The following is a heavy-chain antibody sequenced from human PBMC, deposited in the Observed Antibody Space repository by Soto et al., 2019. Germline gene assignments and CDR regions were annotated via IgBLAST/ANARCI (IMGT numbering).Heavy chain of an antibody. CDR1: GASIYNGGYF. D-gene: IGHD6-19*01. J-gene: IGHJ4*02. CDR3: AILWSSGRDSYFDY. Sequence: SETLSLTCSVSGASIYNGGYFWSWIRQSPGKGLEWIGHIHNSGSPYNNPSLKSRVTISADTSMNQFSLALTSVTAADTAVYYCAILWSSGRDSYFDYWGQGTLVTVSS. V-gene: IGHV4-30-4*01. CDR2: IHNSGSP.